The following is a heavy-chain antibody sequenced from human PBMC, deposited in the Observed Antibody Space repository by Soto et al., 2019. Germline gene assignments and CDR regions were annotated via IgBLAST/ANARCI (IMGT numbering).Heavy chain of an antibody. J-gene: IGHJ4*02. CDR2: IYYSGST. CDR3: ARDKLTGLFAY. V-gene: IGHV4-39*07. D-gene: IGHD2-8*02. CDR1: GGSISSSSYY. Sequence: PSETLSLTCTVSGGSISSSSYYWGWIRQPPGKGLEWIGSIYYSGSTYYNPSLKSRVTISVDTSKNQFSLKLTSVTAADTAVYYCARDKLTGLFAYWGQGTLVTVSS.